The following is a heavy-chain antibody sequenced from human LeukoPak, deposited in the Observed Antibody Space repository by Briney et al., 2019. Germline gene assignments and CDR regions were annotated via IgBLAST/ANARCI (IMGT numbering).Heavy chain of an antibody. V-gene: IGHV3-23*01. CDR3: AKVSFGDRYCFDY. CDR1: GFTFRSYA. CDR2: ISGSGGST. Sequence: GGSLRLSCAASGFTFRSYAMSWVRQAPGKGLEWVSAISGSGGSTYYADSVKGRFTISRDNSKNTLYLQMNSLRAEDTAVYYCAKVSFGDRYCFDYWGQGTLVTVSS. D-gene: IGHD4-17*01. J-gene: IGHJ4*02.